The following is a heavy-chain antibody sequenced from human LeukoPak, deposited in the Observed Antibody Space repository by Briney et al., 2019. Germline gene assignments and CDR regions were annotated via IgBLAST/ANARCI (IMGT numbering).Heavy chain of an antibody. V-gene: IGHV5-51*01. CDR3: ATPSSIAARDAFDI. CDR2: IYPGDSDT. CDR1: GYSFTSYW. D-gene: IGHD6-6*01. J-gene: IGHJ3*02. Sequence: GESLKISCQGSGYSFTSYWIGWVRQMPGRGLEWMGIIYPGDSDTRYSPSFQGQVTISADKSISTAYLQWSSLKASDTAMYYCATPSSIAARDAFDIWGQGTMVTVSS.